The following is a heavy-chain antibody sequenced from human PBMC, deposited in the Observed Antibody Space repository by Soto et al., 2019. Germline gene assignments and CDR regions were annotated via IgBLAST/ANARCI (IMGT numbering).Heavy chain of an antibody. V-gene: IGHV3-30-3*01. CDR3: ARARSYYDTSGP. Sequence: ALRLSCAASGFTCSSYLMHWVRQAPGKGPEWVAVISYDGSNKYYADSVKGRFTISRDNSKNTLYLQMDSLRAEDTAVYYCARARSYYDTSGPWGQGT. J-gene: IGHJ4*02. CDR1: GFTCSSYL. CDR2: ISYDGSNK. D-gene: IGHD3-22*01.